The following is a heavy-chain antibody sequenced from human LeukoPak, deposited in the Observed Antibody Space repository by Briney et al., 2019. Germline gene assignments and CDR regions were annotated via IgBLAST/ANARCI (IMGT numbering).Heavy chain of an antibody. D-gene: IGHD3-3*01. CDR3: ARLQPPLYEAWFDP. CDR2: IYYSGST. J-gene: IGHJ5*02. CDR1: GGSISSYY. Sequence: SETLSPTCTVSGGSISSYYWSWIRQPPGKGLEWIGYIYYSGSTNYHTSLRSGVTISLDTSKNQFSLKLGSVTAADTAMYYCARLQPPLYEAWFDPWGQGTLVTVSS. V-gene: IGHV4-59*08.